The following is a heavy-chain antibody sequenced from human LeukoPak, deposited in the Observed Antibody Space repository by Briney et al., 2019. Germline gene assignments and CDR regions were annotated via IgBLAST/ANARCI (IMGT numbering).Heavy chain of an antibody. D-gene: IGHD1-26*01. Sequence: GGSLRLSCAASGFTFSSYWMHWVRQARGKGLVWVSRINPDGGSTSYADSVKGRFTISRDNAKNTLYPQMNSLRADDTAVYFCAFAGATSPSNLDYWGQGTLVTVSS. J-gene: IGHJ4*02. CDR2: INPDGGST. V-gene: IGHV3-74*01. CDR1: GFTFSSYW. CDR3: AFAGATSPSNLDY.